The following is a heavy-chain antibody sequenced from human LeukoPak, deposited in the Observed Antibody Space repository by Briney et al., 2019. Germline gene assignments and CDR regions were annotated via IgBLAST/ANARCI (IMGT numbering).Heavy chain of an antibody. CDR2: ISSDGSNT. V-gene: IGHV3-74*01. CDR3: IRVPY. J-gene: IGHJ4*02. CDR1: GFTFNKYY. Sequence: QPGGSLRLSRAVSGFTFNKYYMHWVRHAPGKGLVWVSRISSDGSNTNYADSVKGRFTISRDNAKNTLYLQMNSLRAEDTAVYYCIRVPYWGQGALVTVSS.